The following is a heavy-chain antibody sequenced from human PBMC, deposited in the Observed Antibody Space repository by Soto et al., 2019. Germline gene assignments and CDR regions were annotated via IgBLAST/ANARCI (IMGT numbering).Heavy chain of an antibody. CDR2: ISWNSGSI. V-gene: IGHV3-9*01. Sequence: EVQLVESGGGLVQPGRSLRLSCAASGFTFDDYAMHWVRQAPGKGLEWVSGISWNSGSIGYADSVKGRFTISRDNAKNSLYLQMNSRRAEDTALYYCARMGPTDAFDIWGQGTMVTVSS. CDR1: GFTFDDYA. CDR3: ARMGPTDAFDI. J-gene: IGHJ3*02. D-gene: IGHD2-8*01.